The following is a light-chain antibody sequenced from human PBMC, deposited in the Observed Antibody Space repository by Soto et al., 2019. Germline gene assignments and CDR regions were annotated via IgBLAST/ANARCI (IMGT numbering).Light chain of an antibody. Sequence: DIQMTQSPSSLSASGVGRVTITCQASQNINNYLNWYQQKPGRAPKLLIYDASNLEAGVPSRFRGSGSGTDFTFTISRLQTEDIATYYCQHYENLPTFGQGTRLEIK. CDR3: QHYENLPT. CDR2: DAS. V-gene: IGKV1-33*01. J-gene: IGKJ5*01. CDR1: QNINNY.